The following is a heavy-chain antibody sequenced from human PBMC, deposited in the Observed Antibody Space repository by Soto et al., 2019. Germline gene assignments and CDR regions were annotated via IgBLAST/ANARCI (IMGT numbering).Heavy chain of an antibody. Sequence: QVQLVQSGAEVKKPGSSVKVSCKASGGTFSTYAISWVRQAPGQGLEWMGGIIPLFGTANYAQKFQGRVTITADESTSTAYMALSSLRSEDTAMYYCAQTLGSAVAGPGRFDLWGRGTLITVSS. J-gene: IGHJ2*01. D-gene: IGHD6-19*01. CDR2: IIPLFGTA. V-gene: IGHV1-69*12. CDR1: GGTFSTYA. CDR3: AQTLGSAVAGPGRFDL.